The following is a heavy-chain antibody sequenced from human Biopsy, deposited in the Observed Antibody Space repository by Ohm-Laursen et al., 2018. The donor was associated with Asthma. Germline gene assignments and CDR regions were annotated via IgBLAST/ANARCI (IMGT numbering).Heavy chain of an antibody. J-gene: IGHJ4*02. Sequence: SLRLSCTASGFTFEDYAMHWVRQSTGKGLEWVSRISWNSVSIDYVDSVEGRFTISRDNAKNSLYLQMNSLRAEDTAVYYCAKDVFPGWELRRGPDYWGQGTLVTVSA. CDR2: ISWNSVSI. CDR1: GFTFEDYA. CDR3: AKDVFPGWELRRGPDY. D-gene: IGHD1-26*01. V-gene: IGHV3-9*01.